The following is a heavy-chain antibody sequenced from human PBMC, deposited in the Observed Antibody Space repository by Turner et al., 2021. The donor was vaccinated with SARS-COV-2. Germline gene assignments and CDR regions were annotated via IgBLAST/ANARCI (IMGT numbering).Heavy chain of an antibody. CDR1: GGSLSGYY. CDR2: INHSGYT. Sequence: QVQLQQWGAGLLKPSETLSLTCAVSGGSLSGYYWSWIRQPPGKGLEWIGEINHSGYTNYNPSLKSRVTISVDTSKNQIDLKLNSVTAADTALYYCARVDIVSTNYFDPWGQGTLVTVSS. J-gene: IGHJ5*02. D-gene: IGHD5-12*01. CDR3: ARVDIVSTNYFDP. V-gene: IGHV4-34*02.